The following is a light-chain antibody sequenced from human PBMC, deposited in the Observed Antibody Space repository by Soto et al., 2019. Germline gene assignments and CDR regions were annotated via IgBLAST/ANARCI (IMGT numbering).Light chain of an antibody. CDR1: QSVTNNQ. CDR3: QQYGSSPRT. CDR2: GAS. V-gene: IGKV3-20*01. Sequence: EIGLTQSPCTLSRSPGERATLSCGASQSVTNNQFAWFRQKTGQAPRLLIYGASSRATGIPDRFTGSGYGTDFNLTISRLEPEDFAVYCCQQYGSSPRTFGQGTKVDIK. J-gene: IGKJ1*01.